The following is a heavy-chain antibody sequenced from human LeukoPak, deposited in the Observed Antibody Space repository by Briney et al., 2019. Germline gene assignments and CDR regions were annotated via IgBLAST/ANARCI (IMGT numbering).Heavy chain of an antibody. Sequence: GGSLRLSCAASGFTFSDYYMSWIRQAPGKGLEWVSYISSSGSTIYYADSVKGRFTISGDNAKNSLYLQMNSLRAEDTAVYYCARILISGSYAFDIWGQGTMVTVSS. V-gene: IGHV3-11*01. CDR2: ISSSGSTI. CDR3: ARILISGSYAFDI. CDR1: GFTFSDYY. D-gene: IGHD3-22*01. J-gene: IGHJ3*02.